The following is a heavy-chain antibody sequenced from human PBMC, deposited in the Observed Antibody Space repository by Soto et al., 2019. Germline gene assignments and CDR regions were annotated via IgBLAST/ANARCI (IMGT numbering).Heavy chain of an antibody. Sequence: PGESLKISCNGSGYSFTSYWIGWVRQMPGKGLEWMGIIYPGDSDTRYSPSFQGQVTISADKSISTAYLQWSSLKASDTAMYYCARIAEGYYDSSGYFPFDYWGQGTLVTVSS. CDR2: IYPGDSDT. CDR3: ARIAEGYYDSSGYFPFDY. J-gene: IGHJ4*02. D-gene: IGHD3-22*01. V-gene: IGHV5-51*01. CDR1: GYSFTSYW.